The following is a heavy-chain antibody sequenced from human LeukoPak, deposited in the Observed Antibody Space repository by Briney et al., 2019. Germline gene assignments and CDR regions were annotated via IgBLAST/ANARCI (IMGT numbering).Heavy chain of an antibody. CDR3: ARSTLYCSSTSCYVSYYYGMDV. CDR1: GGTFSSYA. D-gene: IGHD2-2*01. J-gene: IGHJ6*04. CDR2: IIPIFGTA. V-gene: IGHV1-69*06. Sequence: SVKVSCKAPGGTFSSYAISWVRQAPGQGLEWMGGIIPIFGTANYAQKFQGRVTITADKSTSTAYMELSSLRSEDTAVYYCARSTLYCSSTSCYVSYYYGMDVWGKGTTVTVSS.